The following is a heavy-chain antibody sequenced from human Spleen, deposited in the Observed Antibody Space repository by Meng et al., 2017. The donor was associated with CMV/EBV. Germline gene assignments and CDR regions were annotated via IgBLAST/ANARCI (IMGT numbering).Heavy chain of an antibody. V-gene: IGHV3-30*02. CDR1: GFTFSSYG. Sequence: GESLKISCAASGFTFSSYGMHWVRQAPGKGLEWVAFIRYDGSNKYYADSVKGRFTISTDNSENTLHLLMTSLRTEDTATYYCARGRYGSELFWGRGTLVTVSS. CDR2: IRYDGSNK. CDR3: ARGRYGSELF. D-gene: IGHD3-10*01. J-gene: IGHJ4*02.